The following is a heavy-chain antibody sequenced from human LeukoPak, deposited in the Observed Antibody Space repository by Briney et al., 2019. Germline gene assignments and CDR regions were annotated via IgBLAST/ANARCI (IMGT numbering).Heavy chain of an antibody. J-gene: IGHJ1*01. CDR1: GFTFSSYW. V-gene: IGHV3-74*01. CDR2: IKSDGST. D-gene: IGHD3-22*01. CDR3: ARAPSEIGGYYPEYFRL. Sequence: GGSLRLSCAASGFTFSSYWMHWVRRAPAKGLVWVSRIKSDGSTRYADSVKGRLTISRDNAQNTVSLQMNRLRAEDTGVYYCARAPSEIGGYYPEYFRLWGQGALVTVSP.